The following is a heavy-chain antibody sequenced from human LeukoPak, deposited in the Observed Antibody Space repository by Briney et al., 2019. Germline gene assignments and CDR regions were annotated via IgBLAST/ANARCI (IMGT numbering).Heavy chain of an antibody. J-gene: IGHJ5*02. CDR2: ISSSSSYI. V-gene: IGHV3-21*01. Sequence: GGSLRLSCAASGFTFSSYSMNWVRQAPGNRLEWVSSISSSSSYIYYADSVKGRFTISRDNAKNSLYLQMNSLRAEDTAVYYCARVYAAAGIIWFDPWGQGTLVTVSS. CDR1: GFTFSSYS. CDR3: ARVYAAAGIIWFDP. D-gene: IGHD6-13*01.